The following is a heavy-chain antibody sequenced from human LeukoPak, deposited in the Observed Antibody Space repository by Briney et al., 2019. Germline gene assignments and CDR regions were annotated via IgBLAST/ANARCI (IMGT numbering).Heavy chain of an antibody. CDR2: ISYDGGYK. V-gene: IGHV3-30*18. D-gene: IGHD3-22*01. CDR1: GFAFSTYG. J-gene: IGHJ4*02. CDR3: AKDFYNFDGSGYFQY. Sequence: PSGTLSLTCAVSGFAFSTYGMHWVRQAPDKGLEWVALISYDGGYKYYADSVKGRCTISRDNSKNTLYLEMHSLRAEDTAVYYCAKDFYNFDGSGYFQYWGQGALVSVSS.